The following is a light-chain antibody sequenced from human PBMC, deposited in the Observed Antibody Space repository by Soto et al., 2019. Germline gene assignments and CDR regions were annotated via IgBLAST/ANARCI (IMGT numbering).Light chain of an antibody. J-gene: IGKJ4*01. V-gene: IGKV1-33*01. CDR3: QQYNILPLT. Sequence: DIEMTQSPSSLSASVGDRVTIICRASQDIRTYLNWYQQKSRKALKLLISDTSNLESGVPSRFSGAGSGSNFTFTISSLRPEDFATYYCQQYNILPLTFGGGTKVDIK. CDR1: QDIRTY. CDR2: DTS.